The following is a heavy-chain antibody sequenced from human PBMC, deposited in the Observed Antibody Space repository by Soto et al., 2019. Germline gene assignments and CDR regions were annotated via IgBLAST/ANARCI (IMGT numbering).Heavy chain of an antibody. CDR3: ARVCDGYSPEDY. Sequence: QVQLVQSGAEVKKPGASVKVSCKASGYTFTSYAMHWVRQAPGQRLEWMGWINAGNGNTKYSQKFQGRVTITRDTSASTAYMELSSLRSEDTAVYDCARVCDGYSPEDYWGQGTLVTVSS. CDR1: GYTFTSYA. J-gene: IGHJ4*02. V-gene: IGHV1-3*01. CDR2: INAGNGNT. D-gene: IGHD5-18*01.